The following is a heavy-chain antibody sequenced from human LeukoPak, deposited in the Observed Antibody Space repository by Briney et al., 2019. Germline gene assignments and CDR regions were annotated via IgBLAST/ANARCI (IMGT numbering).Heavy chain of an antibody. J-gene: IGHJ5*02. CDR3: ARGGNYWPQWWFDP. CDR2: IYFNGST. D-gene: IGHD1-26*01. Sequence: SETLSLTCTVSGGSISYSNSYWGWIRQPPGKGLEWIGNIYFNGSTYYKQSLKSRVTISVDTSKNQFSLKLRSVTAADTAVYYCARGGNYWPQWWFDPWGRGTLVSVSS. V-gene: IGHV4-39*07. CDR1: GGSISYSNSY.